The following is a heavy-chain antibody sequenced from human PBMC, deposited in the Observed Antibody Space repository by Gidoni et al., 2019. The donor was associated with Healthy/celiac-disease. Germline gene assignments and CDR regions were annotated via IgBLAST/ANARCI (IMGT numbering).Heavy chain of an antibody. J-gene: IGHJ4*02. D-gene: IGHD3-10*01. CDR3: ARDQYYYGSGSYWY. Sequence: QVQLVESGGGVVQPGRSLRLSCAAPGFTFSSYAMHWVRQAPGKGLEWVAVISYDGSNKYYADSVKGRFTISRDNSKNTLYLQMNSLRAEDTAVYYCARDQYYYGSGSYWYWGQGTLVTVSS. V-gene: IGHV3-30-3*01. CDR1: GFTFSSYA. CDR2: ISYDGSNK.